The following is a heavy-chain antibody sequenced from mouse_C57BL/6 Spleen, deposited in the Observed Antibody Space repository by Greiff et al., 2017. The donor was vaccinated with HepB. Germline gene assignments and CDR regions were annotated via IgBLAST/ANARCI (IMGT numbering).Heavy chain of an antibody. Sequence: VQLQQPGAELVRPGPSVKLSCKASGYTFTSYWMHWVEQRPGQGLEWIGVIDPSDSSTNYNQKFKGKATLTVDTSSSTAYMQLSSLTSEDSAVYYCARLDSSGHWFDYWGQGTLVTVSA. J-gene: IGHJ3*01. CDR1: GYTFTSYW. D-gene: IGHD3-2*02. CDR3: ARLDSSGHWFDY. V-gene: IGHV1-59*01. CDR2: IDPSDSST.